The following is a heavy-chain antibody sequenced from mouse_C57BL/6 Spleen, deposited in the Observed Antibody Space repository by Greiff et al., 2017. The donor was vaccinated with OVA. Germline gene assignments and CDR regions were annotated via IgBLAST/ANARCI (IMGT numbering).Heavy chain of an antibody. V-gene: IGHV1-22*01. J-gene: IGHJ4*01. CDR1: GYTFTDYN. D-gene: IGHD1-1*01. CDR2: INPNNGGT. Sequence: VQLQQSGPELVKPGASVKMSCKASGYTFTDYNMHWVKQSHGKSLEWIGYINPNNGGTSYNQKFKGKATLTVTKSSSTAYMELRSLTSEESAVYYCARTTGVAMDYWGQGTSVTVSS. CDR3: ARTTGVAMDY.